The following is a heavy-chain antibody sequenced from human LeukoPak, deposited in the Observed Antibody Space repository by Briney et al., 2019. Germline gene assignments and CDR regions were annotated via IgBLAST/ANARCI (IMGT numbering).Heavy chain of an antibody. V-gene: IGHV1-3*01. CDR1: GYTFTSYA. D-gene: IGHD6-13*01. CDR2: INAGNGNT. J-gene: IGHJ4*02. CDR3: ARDPIGSRWPYYFDY. Sequence: ASVKVSCKASGYTFTSYAMHWVRQAPGQRLEWMGWINAGNGNTKYSQKFQARVTVTRDTSASTAYMELSSLRSEDTAVYYCARDPIGSRWPYYFDYWGQGTLVTVSS.